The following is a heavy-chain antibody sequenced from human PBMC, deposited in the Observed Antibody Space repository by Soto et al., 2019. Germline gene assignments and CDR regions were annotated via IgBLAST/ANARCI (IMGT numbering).Heavy chain of an antibody. CDR2: ISYDGSNK. J-gene: IGHJ6*02. V-gene: IGHV3-30-3*01. D-gene: IGHD2-15*01. CDR1: GFTFSSYA. CDR3: ARDVGCSGGSCLLTDYYYYGMDV. Sequence: GGSLRLSCAASGFTFSSYAMHWVRQAPGKGLEWVAVISYDGSNKYYADSVKGRFTISRDNSKNTLYLQMNSLRAEDTAVYYCARDVGCSGGSCLLTDYYYYGMDVWGQGTTVTVSS.